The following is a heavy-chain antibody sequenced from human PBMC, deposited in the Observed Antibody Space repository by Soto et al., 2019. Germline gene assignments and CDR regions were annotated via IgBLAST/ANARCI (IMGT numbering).Heavy chain of an antibody. CDR1: GGSISSYY. D-gene: IGHD3-10*01. Sequence: QVQLQESGPGLVKPSETLSLTCTVSGGSISSYYWSWIRQPPGKGLEWIGYIYYSGSTNYNPSLKRRVTISVDTSKNQFSLKLSSVTAADTAVYYCARLKEYYYGSGSPLGAQDAFDIWGQGTMVTVSS. J-gene: IGHJ3*02. V-gene: IGHV4-59*08. CDR2: IYYSGST. CDR3: ARLKEYYYGSGSPLGAQDAFDI.